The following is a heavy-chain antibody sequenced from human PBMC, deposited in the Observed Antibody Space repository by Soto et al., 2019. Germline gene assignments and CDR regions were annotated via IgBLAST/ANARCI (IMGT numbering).Heavy chain of an antibody. CDR1: GFTFSSYW. J-gene: IGHJ4*02. Sequence: PGGSLRLSCAASGFTFSSYWMSWVRQAPGKGLEWVANIKQEGSEKYYVDSVKGRFTISRDNAKNSLYLQMNSLRAEDTAVYYCARDRYDYIWGSYRYFDYWGPGTLVTVSS. D-gene: IGHD3-16*02. CDR2: IKQEGSEK. V-gene: IGHV3-7*01. CDR3: ARDRYDYIWGSYRYFDY.